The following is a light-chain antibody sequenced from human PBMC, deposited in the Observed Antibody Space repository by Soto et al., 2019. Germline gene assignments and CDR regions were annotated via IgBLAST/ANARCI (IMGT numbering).Light chain of an antibody. CDR2: WAF. Sequence: DIVLTQSPDSLAVSLGARATINCKSSQSLLYNSNNKNYLAWYQQKAGQPTKLLIYWAFTRESGVPDRFSGSGAGTDFTLTISSLQAEDVSVYYCQQNYVRRRTFGGGTKVEIK. CDR1: QSLLYNSNNKNY. J-gene: IGKJ4*01. V-gene: IGKV4-1*01. CDR3: QQNYVRRRT.